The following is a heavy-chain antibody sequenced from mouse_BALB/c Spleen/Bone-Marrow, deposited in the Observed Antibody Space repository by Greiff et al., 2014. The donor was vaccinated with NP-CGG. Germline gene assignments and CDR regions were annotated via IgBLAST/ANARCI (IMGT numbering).Heavy chain of an antibody. CDR1: GLNIKDTY. CDR3: AFYYYGSSLFAY. D-gene: IGHD1-1*01. CDR2: IDPANGNT. J-gene: IGHJ3*01. V-gene: IGHV14-3*02. Sequence: DVQLQESGAELVKPGASVKLSCTASGLNIKDTYMHWVKQRPEQGLEWIGRIDPANGNTKYDPKFQGKATITADTSSNTAYLQLSSLTSEDTAVYYCAFYYYGSSLFAYWGQGTLATVSA.